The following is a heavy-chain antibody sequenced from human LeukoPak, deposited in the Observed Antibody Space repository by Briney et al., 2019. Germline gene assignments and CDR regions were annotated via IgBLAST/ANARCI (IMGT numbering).Heavy chain of an antibody. CDR1: GGSSSDYY. CDR3: AKTAAPPQFDY. J-gene: IGHJ4*02. Sequence: ETLSLTCAVYGGSSSDYYWSWVRQAPGKGLEWVSAISGSGGSTYYADSVKGRFTISRDNSKNTLYLQMNSLRAEDTAVYYCAKTAAPPQFDYWGQGTLVTVSS. D-gene: IGHD6-13*01. CDR2: ISGSGGST. V-gene: IGHV3-23*01.